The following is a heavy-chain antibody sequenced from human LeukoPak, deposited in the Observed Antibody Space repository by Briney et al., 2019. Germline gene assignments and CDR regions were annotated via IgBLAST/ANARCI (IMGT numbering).Heavy chain of an antibody. Sequence: PGGSLRLSCAASGFTFRNYNFNWVRPAPGKGLEWVSYIDRNFPYFSRTKHYADSVGGRFTISRDDAKNSLYLEINGLRAEDTAVYYCARDLLFGATSYFDQWGQGAPVTVSS. D-gene: IGHD2-15*01. CDR2: IDRNFPYFSRTK. CDR3: ARDLLFGATSYFDQ. CDR1: GFTFRNYN. J-gene: IGHJ4*02. V-gene: IGHV3-48*01.